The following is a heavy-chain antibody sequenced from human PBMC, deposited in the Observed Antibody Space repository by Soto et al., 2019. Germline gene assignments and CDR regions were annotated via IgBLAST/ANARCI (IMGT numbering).Heavy chain of an antibody. CDR1: GFTFDDYA. CDR2: INWNSGSI. V-gene: IGHV3-9*01. Sequence: EVQLVESGGGLVQPGRSLRLSCAASGFTFDDYAMHWVRQAPGKGLEWVSGINWNSGSIGYADSVKGRFTISRDNTKNSLYLQINSLTPEDTALYYCAKDGRSRAVYYYYYMDVWGKGTTVTVSS. J-gene: IGHJ6*03. CDR3: AKDGRSRAVYYYYYMDV.